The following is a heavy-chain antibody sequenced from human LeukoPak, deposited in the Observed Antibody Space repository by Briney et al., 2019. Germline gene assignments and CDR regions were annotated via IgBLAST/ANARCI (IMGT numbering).Heavy chain of an antibody. Sequence: EASVKVSCKASGYTFTSYDINWVRQATGQGLEWMGWMNPNSGNTGYAQKFQGRVTMTRNTSISTAYMELSSLRSEDTAVYYCARGPLGYYYYYMDVWGKGTTVTISS. V-gene: IGHV1-8*01. J-gene: IGHJ6*03. CDR2: MNPNSGNT. D-gene: IGHD7-27*01. CDR3: ARGPLGYYYYYMDV. CDR1: GYTFTSYD.